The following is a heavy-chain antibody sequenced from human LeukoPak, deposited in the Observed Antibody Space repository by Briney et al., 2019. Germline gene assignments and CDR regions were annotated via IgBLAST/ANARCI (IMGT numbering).Heavy chain of an antibody. CDR2: ISGSGGST. Sequence: GGSLRLSCAASGFTFSSYAMSWVRQTPGKGLEWVSSISGSGGSTHYADSVRGRFTISRDNSKNTLYLQMNSLRAEDTAVYYCARDPPSGYSSSWHAYYFDYWGQGTLVTVSS. CDR1: GFTFSSYA. V-gene: IGHV3-23*01. D-gene: IGHD6-13*01. CDR3: ARDPPSGYSSSWHAYYFDY. J-gene: IGHJ4*02.